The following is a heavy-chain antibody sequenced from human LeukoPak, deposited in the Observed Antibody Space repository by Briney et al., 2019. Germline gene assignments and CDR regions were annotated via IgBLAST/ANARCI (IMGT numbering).Heavy chain of an antibody. J-gene: IGHJ6*02. CDR1: GFIFSTYG. Sequence: GGSLRFSCAASGFIFSTYGIHWVRQAPGKGLEWVAVISNDGSNKYYADSVKGRFTISRDNSKNTLYLQMNSLRAEDTAVYYCTRDRRYGGMDVWGQGTTVTVSS. CDR3: TRDRRYGGMDV. V-gene: IGHV3-30*03. D-gene: IGHD3-10*01. CDR2: ISNDGSNK.